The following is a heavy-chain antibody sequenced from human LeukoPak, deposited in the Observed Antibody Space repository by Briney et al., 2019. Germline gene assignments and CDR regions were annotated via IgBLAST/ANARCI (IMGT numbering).Heavy chain of an antibody. J-gene: IGHJ4*02. V-gene: IGHV3-30*18. D-gene: IGHD3-22*01. CDR2: ISYDGSNK. CDR1: GFTFSSYG. CDR3: AKDITMIVVAAHDY. Sequence: PGGSLRLSCAASGFTFSSYGMHWVRQAPGKGLEWVAVISYDGSNKYYADSVKGRFTISRDNSKNTLYLQMNSLRAEDTAVYYCAKDITMIVVAAHDYWGQGTLVTVSS.